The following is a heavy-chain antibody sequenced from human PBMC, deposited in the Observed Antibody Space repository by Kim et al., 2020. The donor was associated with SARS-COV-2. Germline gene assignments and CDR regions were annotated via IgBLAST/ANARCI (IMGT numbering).Heavy chain of an antibody. Sequence: GGSLRLSCAASGFTFSSYAMHWVRQAPGKGLEWVAVISYDGSNKYYADSVKGRFTISRDNSKNTLYLQMNSLRAEDTAVYYCASPPHNSNIPYYFDYWGPGNLVHGPS. CDR2: ISYDGSNK. CDR3: ASPPHNSNIPYYFDY. D-gene: IGHD3-22*01. CDR1: GFTFSSYA. V-gene: IGHV3-30*04. J-gene: IGHJ4*02.